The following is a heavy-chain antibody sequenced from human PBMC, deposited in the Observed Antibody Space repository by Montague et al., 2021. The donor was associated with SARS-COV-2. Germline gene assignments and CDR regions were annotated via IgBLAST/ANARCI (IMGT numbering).Heavy chain of an antibody. Sequence: SETLSLTCTVSGGSVSSSPYYWGWIRQPPGRGLEWVGSISYSGRTYFSPSLKSRLTISVDSSENQFSLRLSSVTAADTAVYYCASSYYYGSGTYVYNYYMHVWGKGTTVTVSS. D-gene: IGHD3-10*01. J-gene: IGHJ6*03. V-gene: IGHV4-39*01. CDR1: GGSVSSSPYY. CDR2: ISYSGRT. CDR3: ASSYYYGSGTYVYNYYMHV.